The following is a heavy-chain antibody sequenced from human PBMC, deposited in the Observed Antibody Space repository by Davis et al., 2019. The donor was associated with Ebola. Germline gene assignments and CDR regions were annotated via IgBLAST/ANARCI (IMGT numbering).Heavy chain of an antibody. CDR3: AKDLFWWSASDV. V-gene: IGHV3-7*03. J-gene: IGHJ6*02. D-gene: IGHD2-8*02. CDR1: GVMFSSYW. CDR2: IKEDGSVK. Sequence: GESLKISCAASGVMFSSYWMAWVRQAPGKGPEWVAHIKEDGSVKDYVDSVKGRFTISRDDSKNTLFLQMNSLRGEDTAVYYCAKDLFWWSASDVWGQGTTVVVS.